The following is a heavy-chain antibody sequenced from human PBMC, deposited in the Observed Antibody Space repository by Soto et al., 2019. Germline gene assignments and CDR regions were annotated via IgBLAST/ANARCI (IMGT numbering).Heavy chain of an antibody. CDR1: GFTFSSYS. CDR2: ISSSSSYI. J-gene: IGHJ4*02. Sequence: GGSLRLSCAASGFTFSSYSMNWVRQAPGKGLEWVSSISSSSSYIYYADSVKGRFTISRDNAKNSLYLQMNSLRAEDTAVYYCARDSRPNQWLAGYWGQGTLVTVSS. CDR3: ARDSRPNQWLAGY. V-gene: IGHV3-21*01. D-gene: IGHD6-19*01.